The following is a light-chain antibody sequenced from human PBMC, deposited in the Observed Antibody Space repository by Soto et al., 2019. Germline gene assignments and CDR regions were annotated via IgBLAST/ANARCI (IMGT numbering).Light chain of an antibody. J-gene: IGKJ4*01. Sequence: IQLTQSPSFLSASVGDRVTITCRASQGISNYLAWYQQKPGKAPKLLIYDASSLESGVPSRFSGSGSGTDFTLTISRLQPEDFATYYCQQFKVFGGGTKVDIK. V-gene: IGKV1-13*02. CDR3: QQFKV. CDR1: QGISNY. CDR2: DAS.